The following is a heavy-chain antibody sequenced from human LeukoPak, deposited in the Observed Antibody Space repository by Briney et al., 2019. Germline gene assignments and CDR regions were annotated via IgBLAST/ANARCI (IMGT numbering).Heavy chain of an antibody. CDR3: AKGGSSGWFDYFDY. V-gene: IGHV3-30*18. Sequence: GGSPRLSCAASGFTFSSYGIHWVRQAPGKGLEWVAVVSSDGTNKYYADSVKGRFTISRDNSKNTLYLQMNSLRAEDTAVYYCAKGGSSGWFDYFDYWGQGTLVTVSS. D-gene: IGHD6-19*01. CDR1: GFTFSSYG. J-gene: IGHJ4*02. CDR2: VSSDGTNK.